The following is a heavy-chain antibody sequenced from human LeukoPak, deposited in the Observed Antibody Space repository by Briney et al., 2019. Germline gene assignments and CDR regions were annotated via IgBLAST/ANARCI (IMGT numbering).Heavy chain of an antibody. CDR1: GYAFTSYG. D-gene: IGHD1-14*01. CDR2: INPNSGGT. Sequence: ASVKVSCKASGYAFTSYGISWVRQAPGQGLEWMGWINPNSGGTNYAQKFQGRVTMTRDTSISTAYMELSRLRSDDTAVYYCARVQRYTFDIWGQGTMVTVSS. CDR3: ARVQRYTFDI. V-gene: IGHV1-2*02. J-gene: IGHJ3*02.